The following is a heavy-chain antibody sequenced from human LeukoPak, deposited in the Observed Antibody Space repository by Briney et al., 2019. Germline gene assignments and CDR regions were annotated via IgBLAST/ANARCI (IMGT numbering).Heavy chain of an antibody. V-gene: IGHV3-7*05. J-gene: IGHJ4*02. CDR3: AKALLSDYSSSGDY. CDR2: IKQDESEK. D-gene: IGHD6-6*01. CDR1: GFTFTSYW. Sequence: QPGGSLRLSCAASGFTFTSYWMSWVRQAPGKGLEWVANIKQDESEKYYVDSVKGRFTISRDNAKNSLFLQMNSLRAEDTAVYYCAKALLSDYSSSGDYWGQGSLVTVSS.